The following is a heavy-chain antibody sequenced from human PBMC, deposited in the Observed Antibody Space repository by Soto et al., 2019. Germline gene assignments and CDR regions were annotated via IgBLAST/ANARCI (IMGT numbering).Heavy chain of an antibody. CDR3: ATGIVWIGYFTVDS. CDR2: LIPVYRTL. V-gene: IGHV1-69*13. J-gene: IGHJ4*02. CDR1: GGSFGNSA. Sequence: SVKVSCKASGGSFGNSAINWVRQTPGQGLEWLGGLIPVYRTLNYAQKFQGRVTITADESTGTAYMTLSSLASDDTAVYYCATGIVWIGYFTVDSWGQGTRVTVSS. D-gene: IGHD3-3*01.